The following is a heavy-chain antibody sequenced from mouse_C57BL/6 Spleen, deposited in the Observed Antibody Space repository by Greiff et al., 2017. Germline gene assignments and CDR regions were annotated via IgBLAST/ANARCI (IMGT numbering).Heavy chain of an antibody. Sequence: VQLQQSGAELARPGASVKLSCKASGYTFTSYGISWVKQRTGQGLEWIGEIYPRSGNTYYNEKFKGKATLTVDKSSSTAYMELRSLTSEDSAVYCCARREITTVVDYYAKDDWGQGTSVTVAS. CDR2: IYPRSGNT. V-gene: IGHV1-81*01. CDR1: GYTFTSYG. J-gene: IGHJ4*01. D-gene: IGHD1-1*01. CDR3: ARREITTVVDYYAKDD.